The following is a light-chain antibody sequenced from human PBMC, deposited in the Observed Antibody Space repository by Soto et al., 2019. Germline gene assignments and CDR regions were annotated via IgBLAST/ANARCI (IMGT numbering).Light chain of an antibody. CDR2: GAS. CDR1: QSVSSNY. CDR3: QQYGSSPPYT. Sequence: ELVLTQSPGTLSLSPGEGATLSCRASQSVSSNYLALYQQKPGQAPRLLIFGASNRPSDIPDRFSGSGSVTDFTLTISRLEPEDFAVYYCQQYGSSPPYTFGQGTKLEIK. J-gene: IGKJ2*01. V-gene: IGKV3-20*01.